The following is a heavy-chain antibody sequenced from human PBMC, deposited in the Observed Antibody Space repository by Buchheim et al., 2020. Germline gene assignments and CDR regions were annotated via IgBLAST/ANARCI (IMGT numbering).Heavy chain of an antibody. V-gene: IGHV3-7*01. Sequence: EVQLVESGGGLVQPGGSLRLSCAASGFTFSSYWMSWVRQTPGKGLEWVANIKQDGSEKYYVDSVKGRFTISRDNAKHSLYLQMNSLRAEDTAVYYCARGALYYYDSSHFDYWGQGTL. CDR1: GFTFSSYW. J-gene: IGHJ4*02. CDR2: IKQDGSEK. D-gene: IGHD3-22*01. CDR3: ARGALYYYDSSHFDY.